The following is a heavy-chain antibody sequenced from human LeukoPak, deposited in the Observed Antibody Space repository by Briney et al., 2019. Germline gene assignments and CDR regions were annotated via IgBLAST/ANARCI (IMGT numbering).Heavy chain of an antibody. CDR3: ATGRGSMVRGVNSSYMDV. V-gene: IGHV4-31*03. CDR1: GGSISSGGYY. J-gene: IGHJ6*03. CDR2: IYYSGST. Sequence: SETLSLTCTVSGGSISSGGYYWSWIRQHPGKGLEWIGYIYYSGSTYYNPSLRSRVTISADTSKNQFSLKLSSVTAADTAVYYCATGRGSMVRGVNSSYMDVWGKGTTVTVSS. D-gene: IGHD3-10*01.